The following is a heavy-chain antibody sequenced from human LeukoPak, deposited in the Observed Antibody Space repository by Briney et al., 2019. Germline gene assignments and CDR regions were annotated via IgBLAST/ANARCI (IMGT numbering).Heavy chain of an antibody. CDR1: GYTFTSYG. CDR3: AREGTWGIANYYYYYGMDV. CDR2: ISAYNGNT. J-gene: IGHJ6*02. Sequence: ASVKVSCKASGYTFTSYGISWVRQAPGQGLEWMGRISAYNGNTNYAQKLQGRVTMTTDTSTSTAYMELRSLRSDDTAVYYCAREGTWGIANYYYYYGMDVWGQGTTVTVSS. V-gene: IGHV1-18*01. D-gene: IGHD6-13*01.